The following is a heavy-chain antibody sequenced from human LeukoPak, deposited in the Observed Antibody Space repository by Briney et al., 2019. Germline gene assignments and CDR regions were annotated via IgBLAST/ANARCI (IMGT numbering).Heavy chain of an antibody. V-gene: IGHV3-74*01. CDR1: GNYW. J-gene: IGHJ4*02. CDR2: INSDGSWT. Sequence: GGSLRLSCAASGNYWMHWVRQAPGKGLVWVSHINSDGSWTSYADSVKGRFTISKDNAKNTVYLQMNNLRAEDTAVYYYVSFYETYWGRGTLVTVSS. D-gene: IGHD2-2*01. CDR3: VSFYETY.